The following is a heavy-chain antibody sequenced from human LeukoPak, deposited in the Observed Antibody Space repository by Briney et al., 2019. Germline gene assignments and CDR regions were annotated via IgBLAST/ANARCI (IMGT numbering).Heavy chain of an antibody. CDR1: GFTFSDYY. D-gene: IGHD2-2*02. CDR3: ARDRGCSSTSCYRRNWFDP. V-gene: IGHV3-11*01. CDR2: ISSSGSTI. Sequence: GGSLRLSCAASGFTFSDYYMSWIRQAPGKGLEWVSYISSSGSTIYYADSVKGRLTISRDNAKNSLYLQMNSLRAEDTAVYYCARDRGCSSTSCYRRNWFDPWGQGTLVTVSS. J-gene: IGHJ5*02.